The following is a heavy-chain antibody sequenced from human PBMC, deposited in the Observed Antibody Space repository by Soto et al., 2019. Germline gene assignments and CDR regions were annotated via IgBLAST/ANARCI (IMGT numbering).Heavy chain of an antibody. CDR2: IYPSGGTT. D-gene: IGHD1-1*01. J-gene: IGHJ4*02. CDR3: ARESPGTRKFDY. V-gene: IGHV1-46*01. CDR1: GYTLTTYY. Sequence: SMKGSCKASGYTLTTYYIHWGRRAPGQGLEWMGVIYPSGGTTSYAQSFQGRVTMTRDTSTSTVYMELSSLRSEDTAVYYCARESPGTRKFDYWGQGTLVTVSS.